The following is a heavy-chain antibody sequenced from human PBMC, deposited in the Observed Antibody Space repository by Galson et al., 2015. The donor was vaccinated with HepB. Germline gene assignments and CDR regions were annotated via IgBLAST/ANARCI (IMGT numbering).Heavy chain of an antibody. CDR2: ISAYNGNT. CDR1: GYTFTSYG. J-gene: IGHJ4*02. Sequence: SVKVSCKASGYTFTSYGISWVRQAPGQGLEWMGWISAYNGNTNYAQKLQGRVTMTTDTSTSTAYMELRSLRSDDTAVYYCARSQLYYDILTGYYTPFDYWGQGTLVTVSS. CDR3: ARSQLYYDILTGYYTPFDY. V-gene: IGHV1-18*01. D-gene: IGHD3-9*01.